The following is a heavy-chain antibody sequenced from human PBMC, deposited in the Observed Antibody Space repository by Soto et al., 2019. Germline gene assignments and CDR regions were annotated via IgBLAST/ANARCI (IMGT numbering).Heavy chain of an antibody. Sequence: SETLSLTCAVYGGSFSGYYWGWIRQPPGKGLEWIGEINHSGSTNYNPSLKSRVTISVDTSKNQFSLKLSSVTAADTAVYYCARGCKWPSYYYGMDVWGQGTTVTVSS. V-gene: IGHV4-34*01. D-gene: IGHD5-12*01. CDR2: INHSGST. CDR1: GGSFSGYY. CDR3: ARGCKWPSYYYGMDV. J-gene: IGHJ6*02.